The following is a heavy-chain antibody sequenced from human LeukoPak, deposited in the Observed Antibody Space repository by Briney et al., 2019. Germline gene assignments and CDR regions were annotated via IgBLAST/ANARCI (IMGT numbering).Heavy chain of an antibody. J-gene: IGHJ6*03. CDR1: GGTFSSYA. CDR2: IIPIFGTA. CDR3: ARIYGSGSYWGYYYYMYV. Sequence: GASVKVSCKASGGTFSSYAISWVRQAPGQGLEWMGGIIPIFGTANYAQKFQGRVTITTDESTSTAYMELSSLRSEDTAVYYCARIYGSGSYWGYYYYMYVWGKGTTVTVSS. V-gene: IGHV1-69*05. D-gene: IGHD3-10*01.